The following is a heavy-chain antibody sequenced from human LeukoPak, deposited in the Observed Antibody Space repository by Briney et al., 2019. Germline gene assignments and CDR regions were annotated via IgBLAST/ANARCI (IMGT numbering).Heavy chain of an antibody. CDR1: GGSISSYY. CDR3: ARDSRLGAFDI. D-gene: IGHD3-9*01. CDR2: IYYSGST. J-gene: IGHJ3*02. Sequence: SETLSLTCTVSGGSISSYYWSWIRQPPGKGLEWIGYIYYSGSTNYNPSLKSRVTMSVDTSKNQFSLKLSSVTAADTAVYYCARDSRLGAFDIWAKGQWSPSLQ. V-gene: IGHV4-59*08.